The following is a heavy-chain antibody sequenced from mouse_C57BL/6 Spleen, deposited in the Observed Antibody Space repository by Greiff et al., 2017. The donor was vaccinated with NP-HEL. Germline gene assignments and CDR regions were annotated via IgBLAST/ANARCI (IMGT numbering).Heavy chain of an antibody. CDR1: GYTFTSYW. Sequence: QVQLQQPGAELVRPGSSVKLSCKASGYTFTSYWMHWVKQRPIQGLEWIGNIDPSDSETHYNQKFKDKATLTVDKSSSTAYMQLSSLTSEDSAVYYCARSYYGSRYFDVWGTGTTVTVSS. CDR3: ARSYYGSRYFDV. J-gene: IGHJ1*03. V-gene: IGHV1-52*01. CDR2: IDPSDSET. D-gene: IGHD1-1*01.